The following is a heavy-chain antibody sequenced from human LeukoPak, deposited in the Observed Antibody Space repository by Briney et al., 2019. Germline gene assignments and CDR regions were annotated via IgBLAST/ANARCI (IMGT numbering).Heavy chain of an antibody. Sequence: SETLSLTCTVSGGSISSSSYYWGWIRQPPGKGLGWIGSIYYSGSTYYNPSLKSRLIISVDTSNNQISLKLTSVAAADTAVYYCARSRTIRGVIAAYDYWGRGTLATVSS. V-gene: IGHV4-39*07. J-gene: IGHJ4*02. CDR2: IYYSGST. CDR3: ARSRTIRGVIAAYDY. D-gene: IGHD3-10*01. CDR1: GGSISSSSYY.